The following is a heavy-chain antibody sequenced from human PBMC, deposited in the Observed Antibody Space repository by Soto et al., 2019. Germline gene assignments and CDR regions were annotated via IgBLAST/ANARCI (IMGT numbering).Heavy chain of an antibody. D-gene: IGHD3-10*01. CDR3: ARGLHGSGSNRGFYYYYYGMDV. J-gene: IGHJ6*02. CDR1: GGSISSSSYY. Sequence: SETLSLTCTVSGGSISSSSYYWGWIRQPPGKGLEWIGSIYYSGSTYYNPSLKSRVPISVDTSKNQFSLKLSYVTAADTTVYYCARGLHGSGSNRGFYYYYYGMDVWGQGTTVTVSS. CDR2: IYYSGST. V-gene: IGHV4-39*07.